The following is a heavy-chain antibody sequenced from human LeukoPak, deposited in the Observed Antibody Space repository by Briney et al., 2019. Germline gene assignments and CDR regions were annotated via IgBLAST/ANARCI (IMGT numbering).Heavy chain of an antibody. CDR2: MNPNSGNT. CDR1: GYTFTSYD. V-gene: IGHV1-8*03. D-gene: IGHD3-22*01. CDR3: ARGNTMIVVVMGY. J-gene: IGHJ4*02. Sequence: ASVKVSCKASGYTFTSYDINWVRQATGQGLEWMGWMNPNSGNTGYAQKFQGRVTITRNTSISTAYMELSSLRSDDTAVYYCARGNTMIVVVMGYWGQGTLVTVSS.